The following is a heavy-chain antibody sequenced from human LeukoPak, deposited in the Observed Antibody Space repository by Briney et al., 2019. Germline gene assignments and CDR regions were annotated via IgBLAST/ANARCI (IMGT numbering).Heavy chain of an antibody. V-gene: IGHV4-59*02. CDR2: MYYSGTT. CDR3: AGGPTIIKYYFGF. J-gene: IGHJ4*02. CDR1: GASVSSFY. D-gene: IGHD4-4*01. Sequence: SETLSLTCTVSGASVSSFYWNWIRQPPGKGLEWIGSMYYSGTTNYNPSLKSRATISVDTSKNQFSLKLNSVTAADTAVYYCAGGPTIIKYYFGFWGQGTLVTVSS.